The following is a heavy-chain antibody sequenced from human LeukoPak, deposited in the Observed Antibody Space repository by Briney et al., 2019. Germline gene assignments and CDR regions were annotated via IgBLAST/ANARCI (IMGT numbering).Heavy chain of an antibody. CDR3: ARESRYTYGHGYYYMGV. D-gene: IGHD5-18*01. CDR2: INHSGST. V-gene: IGHV4-34*01. Sequence: SETLSLTCAVYGGSFSGYYWSWIRQPPGKGLEWIGEINHSGSTNYNPSLKSRVTISRDSAKNQFSLKLSSVTAADTAVYYCARESRYTYGHGYYYMGVWGKGTTVTVSS. CDR1: GGSFSGYY. J-gene: IGHJ6*03.